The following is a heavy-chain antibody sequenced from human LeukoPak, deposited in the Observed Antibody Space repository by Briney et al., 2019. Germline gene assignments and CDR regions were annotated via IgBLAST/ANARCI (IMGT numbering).Heavy chain of an antibody. Sequence: PGGSLRLSCAASGFTFSSYWMHWVRQAPGKGLVWVSRINSDGSSTSYADSVKGRFTISRDNSKNTLYLQMGSLRAEDMAVYYCARARLYSSSWAFDYWGQGTLVTVSS. V-gene: IGHV3-74*01. CDR3: ARARLYSSSWAFDY. D-gene: IGHD6-13*01. CDR2: INSDGSST. CDR1: GFTFSSYW. J-gene: IGHJ4*02.